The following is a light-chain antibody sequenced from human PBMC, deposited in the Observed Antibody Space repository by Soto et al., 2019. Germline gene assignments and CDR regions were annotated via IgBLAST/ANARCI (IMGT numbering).Light chain of an antibody. V-gene: IGLV2-14*01. CDR2: EVT. J-gene: IGLJ1*01. CDR1: SSDVGAYNF. Sequence: TVTQPASVSGSPGQSIAISCTGTSSDVGAYNFVSWYQHHPGRAPKLIIYEVTIRPSGVSNRFSGSKSGNTASLTISGLQAEDEADYYCSSYTTSALYVFGSGTNVTVL. CDR3: SSYTTSALYV.